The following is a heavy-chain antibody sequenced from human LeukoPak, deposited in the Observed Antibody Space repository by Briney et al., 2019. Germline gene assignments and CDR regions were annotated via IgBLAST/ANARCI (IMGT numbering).Heavy chain of an antibody. D-gene: IGHD3-10*01. CDR1: GGPISSYY. Sequence: PSETLSLTCTVSGGPISSYYWSWIRQPPGKGLEFIGYISYSRSANYNPSLASQVTISLATSKNQFSLKLSSVTAADTAMYHCARLRARNGSGSSNWFDPWGQGTLVTVSS. CDR2: ISYSRSA. CDR3: ARLRARNGSGSSNWFDP. V-gene: IGHV4-59*08. J-gene: IGHJ5*02.